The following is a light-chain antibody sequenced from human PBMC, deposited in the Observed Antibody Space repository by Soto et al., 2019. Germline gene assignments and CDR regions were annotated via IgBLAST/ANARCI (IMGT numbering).Light chain of an antibody. V-gene: IGKV3-11*02. CDR2: DAS. J-gene: IGKJ5*01. Sequence: EIVFTQSPSTLSLSPGGRATLSCRASQSVSTFLAWYQLKPGQAPTLLIYDASTRAAGIPDRLSGSQSGRHLTLTLRRLEPGDFAVNDCQHFGGTTFTFGQGTRLEIK. CDR3: QHFGGTTFT. CDR1: QSVSTF.